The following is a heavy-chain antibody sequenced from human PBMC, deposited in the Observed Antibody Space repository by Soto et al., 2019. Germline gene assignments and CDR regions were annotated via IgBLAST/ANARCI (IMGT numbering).Heavy chain of an antibody. D-gene: IGHD3-10*01. V-gene: IGHV3-74*01. J-gene: IGHJ4*02. CDR3: VNSGSN. CDR1: EFTFSSLW. Sequence: RLSCAASEFTFSSLWMHWVRQAPGKGLVWVSRIKSDGSSTSYADSVKGRFTISRDNAKNTLYLQMNSLRAEDTAVYYCVNSGSNWGQGTLVTVSS. CDR2: IKSDGSST.